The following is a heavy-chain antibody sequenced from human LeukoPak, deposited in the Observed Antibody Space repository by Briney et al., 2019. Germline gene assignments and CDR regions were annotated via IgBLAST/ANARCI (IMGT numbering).Heavy chain of an antibody. CDR3: ASGSNRGAFDI. Sequence: SETLSLTCAVYGGSFSGYYWSWIRQPPGKGLEWIGEINHSGSTNYNPSLKSRVTISVDTPKNQFSLKLSSVTAADTAVYYCASGSNRGAFDIWGQGTMVTVSS. CDR1: GGSFSGYY. D-gene: IGHD3-10*01. J-gene: IGHJ3*02. CDR2: INHSGST. V-gene: IGHV4-34*01.